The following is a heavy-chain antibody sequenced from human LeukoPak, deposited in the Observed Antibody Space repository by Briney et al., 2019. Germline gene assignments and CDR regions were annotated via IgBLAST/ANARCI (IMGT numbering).Heavy chain of an antibody. Sequence: PGGSLRLSCAASGFTVSTNCMTWVRQAPGKGLEWVSTIYSGGTTYYADSVMGRFTISRHNSRNTLYLQMNSLRAEDTAVYYCARVDTVMAYYFALGGQETRVTVSS. D-gene: IGHD5-18*01. V-gene: IGHV3-53*04. CDR2: IYSGGTT. CDR3: ARVDTVMAYYFAL. J-gene: IGHJ4*02. CDR1: GFTVSTNC.